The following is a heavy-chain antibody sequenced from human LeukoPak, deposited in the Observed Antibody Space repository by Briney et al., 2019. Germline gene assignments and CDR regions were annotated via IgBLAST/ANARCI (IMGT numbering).Heavy chain of an antibody. CDR1: GFTFSSYA. CDR2: ISGSGGST. Sequence: GGSLRLTCAASGFTFSSYAMSWVRQAPGKGLEWVSGISGSGGSTYYADSVRGRFTMSRDNSKNTVYLQMNSLRADDTAVYYCASMYYYDSSGYAWDWGQGTLVTVSP. J-gene: IGHJ4*02. D-gene: IGHD3-22*01. CDR3: ASMYYYDSSGYAWD. V-gene: IGHV3-23*01.